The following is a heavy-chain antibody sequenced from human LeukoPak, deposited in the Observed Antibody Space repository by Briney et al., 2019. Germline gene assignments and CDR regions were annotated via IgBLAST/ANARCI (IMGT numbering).Heavy chain of an antibody. D-gene: IGHD1-14*01. J-gene: IGHJ4*02. Sequence: GGSLRLSCAVSGFSVSGYWMTWVRQAPGKGLEWVANIKQDGSEKNYVDSVKGRFTISRDNAENSLYLQMNSLRAEDTAVYYCARVWAASYLHIIQPFDYWGQGTLVTVSS. V-gene: IGHV3-7*01. CDR3: ARVWAASYLHIIQPFDY. CDR1: GFSVSGYW. CDR2: IKQDGSEK.